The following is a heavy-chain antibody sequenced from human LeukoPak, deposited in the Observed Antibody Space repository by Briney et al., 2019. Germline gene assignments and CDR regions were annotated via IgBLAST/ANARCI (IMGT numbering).Heavy chain of an antibody. Sequence: GGSLRPSCAASGFSFNTHAMSWVRQAPGKGLEWVSGISADSGHTDHADSVWGRFTISRDNSRNTLYLQMTSLRAEDTAVYYCAKAQTMTTVTTVFYYGMDVWGQGTTVIVSS. CDR3: AKAQTMTTVTTVFYYGMDV. CDR2: ISADSGHT. J-gene: IGHJ6*02. V-gene: IGHV3-23*01. CDR1: GFSFNTHA. D-gene: IGHD4-17*01.